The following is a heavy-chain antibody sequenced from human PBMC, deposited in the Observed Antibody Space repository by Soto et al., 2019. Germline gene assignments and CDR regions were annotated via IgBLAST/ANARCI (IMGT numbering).Heavy chain of an antibody. V-gene: IGHV3-30*18. D-gene: IGHD3-22*01. CDR2: ISSDGSKK. J-gene: IGHJ4*02. CDR3: AKGDYYDSSGPFDY. Sequence: SLRLSCAASGFTFNNYGIHWVRQTPGQGLEWVAVISSDGSKKYYADSVKGRFTISRDNSKNTLYLQMSSLRAEDTAVYYCAKGDYYDSSGPFDYWGQGTVVTVSS. CDR1: GFTFNNYG.